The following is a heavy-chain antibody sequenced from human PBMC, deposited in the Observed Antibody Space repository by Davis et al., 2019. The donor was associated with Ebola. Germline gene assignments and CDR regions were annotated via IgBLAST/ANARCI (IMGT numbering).Heavy chain of an antibody. CDR1: GFTFSSYA. D-gene: IGHD3-10*01. J-gene: IGHJ4*02. V-gene: IGHV3-64*01. CDR2: ISSNGGST. Sequence: GALKISCAASGFTFSSYAMHWVRQAPGKGLEYVSAISSNGGSTYYANSVKGRFTISRDNSKNTLYLQMGSLRAEDMAVYYCARAAFPYYYGSGSPYYFDYWGQGTLVTVSS. CDR3: ARAAFPYYYGSGSPYYFDY.